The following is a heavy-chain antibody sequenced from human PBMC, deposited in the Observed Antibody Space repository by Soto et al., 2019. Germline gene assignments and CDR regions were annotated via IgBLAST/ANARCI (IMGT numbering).Heavy chain of an antibody. D-gene: IGHD1-26*01. V-gene: IGHV3-23*01. J-gene: IGHJ1*01. Sequence: XLRLGCAPSGFTFSSNARSWVLQPPGKGLEWVSAISGSGGSTYCAYSVNGRFTISRDNSKNTLYLQMNSLRAEATAVYYCANPPGATAIQHWGQGTLVTVSS. CDR2: ISGSGGST. CDR1: GFTFSSNA. CDR3: ANPPGATAIQH.